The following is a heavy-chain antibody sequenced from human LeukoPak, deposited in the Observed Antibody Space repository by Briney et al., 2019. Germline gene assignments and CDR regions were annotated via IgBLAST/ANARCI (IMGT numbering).Heavy chain of an antibody. V-gene: IGHV3-30*04. J-gene: IGHJ5*02. CDR3: ARDGHDYGDFGNWFDP. CDR2: ISYDGSNK. CDR1: GFTFSSYA. Sequence: SGGSLRLSCAASGFTFSSYAMHWVRQAPGKGLEWVAVISYDGSNKYYADSVKGRFTISRDNSKNTLYLQMNSLRAEDTAVYYCARDGHDYGDFGNWFDPWGQGTLVTVSS. D-gene: IGHD4-17*01.